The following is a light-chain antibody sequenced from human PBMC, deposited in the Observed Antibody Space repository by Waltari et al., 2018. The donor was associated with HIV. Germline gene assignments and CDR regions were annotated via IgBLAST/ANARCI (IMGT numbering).Light chain of an antibody. Sequence: QSALTQPASVSGSPGQSITISCTGTSSDVGGYNYVSWYQQHPGKAPKLMIYEVSNRPSGFSNRFSGSKSGNTASLTISGLQAEDEADYYCRSYTSSSTYVFGTATKVTVL. CDR1: SSDVGGYNY. V-gene: IGLV2-14*01. CDR2: EVS. CDR3: RSYTSSSTYV. J-gene: IGLJ1*01.